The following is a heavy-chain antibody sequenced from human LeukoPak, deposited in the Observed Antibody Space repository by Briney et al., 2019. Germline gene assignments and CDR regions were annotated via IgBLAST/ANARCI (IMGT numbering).Heavy chain of an antibody. D-gene: IGHD2-2*01. Sequence: ASVKVSCKASGYTFTSYDINWVRQATGQGLEWMGWMNPNSGNTGYAQKFQGRVTMTRNTSISTAYMELSSLRSEDTAVYYCARSIIVVVPAASIGMDAWGQGTTVTVSS. V-gene: IGHV1-8*01. CDR2: MNPNSGNT. CDR1: GYTFTSYD. CDR3: ARSIIVVVPAASIGMDA. J-gene: IGHJ6*02.